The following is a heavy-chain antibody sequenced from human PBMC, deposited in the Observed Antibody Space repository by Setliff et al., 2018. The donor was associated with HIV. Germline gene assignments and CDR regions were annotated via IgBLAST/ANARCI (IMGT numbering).Heavy chain of an antibody. J-gene: IGHJ4*02. V-gene: IGHV3-23*01. CDR1: GFTFSSYA. CDR2: VSGSGDNT. Sequence: PGGSLRLSCAASGFTFSSYAMSWVRQAPGKGLEWVSVVSGSGDNTFYADSVKGRFTTSRDTSKNTLFLQMNSLRPEDTAVYYCARVRLYNTALDYWGQGTLVTVSS. D-gene: IGHD3-3*01. CDR3: ARVRLYNTALDY.